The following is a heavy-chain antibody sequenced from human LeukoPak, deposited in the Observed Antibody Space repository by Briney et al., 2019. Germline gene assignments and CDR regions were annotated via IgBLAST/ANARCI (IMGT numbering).Heavy chain of an antibody. CDR3: ARDRTVTVRETLVDYYMDV. D-gene: IGHD4-17*01. CDR1: GFTFSSYG. CDR2: IWYDGSNK. J-gene: IGHJ6*03. Sequence: PGRSLRLSCAASGFTFSSYGMHWVCQAPGKGLEWVAVIWYDGSNKYYADSVKGRFTISRGNSKNTLYLQMNSLRAEDTAVYYCARDRTVTVRETLVDYYMDVWGKGTTVTVSS. V-gene: IGHV3-33*01.